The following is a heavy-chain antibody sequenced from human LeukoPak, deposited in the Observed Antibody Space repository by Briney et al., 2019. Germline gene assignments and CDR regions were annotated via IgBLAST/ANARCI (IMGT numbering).Heavy chain of an antibody. Sequence: SVKVSCKASGGTFSSQSISWVRQAPGQGLEWMGGIIPIFGTANYAQKFQGRVTITTDESTSTAYMELNSLRSEDTAVYYCARGVHYYDSSGYSPRFDYWGQGTLVTVSS. J-gene: IGHJ4*02. V-gene: IGHV1-69*05. CDR1: GGTFSSQS. CDR2: IIPIFGTA. CDR3: ARGVHYYDSSGYSPRFDY. D-gene: IGHD3-22*01.